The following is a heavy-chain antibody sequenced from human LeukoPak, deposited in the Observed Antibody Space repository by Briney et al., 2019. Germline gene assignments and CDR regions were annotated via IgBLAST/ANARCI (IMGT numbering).Heavy chain of an antibody. CDR2: IYPGDSDT. CDR1: GYSFTSYW. CDR3: ARQPTAYSSSWYGIDY. V-gene: IGHV5-51*01. Sequence: GESLKISGKGSGYSFTSYWIGWVRQMPGKGLEWMGIIYPGDSDTRYSPSFQGQVTISADKSISTAYLQWSSLKASDTAMYYCARQPTAYSSSWYGIDYWGQGTLVTVSS. J-gene: IGHJ4*02. D-gene: IGHD6-13*01.